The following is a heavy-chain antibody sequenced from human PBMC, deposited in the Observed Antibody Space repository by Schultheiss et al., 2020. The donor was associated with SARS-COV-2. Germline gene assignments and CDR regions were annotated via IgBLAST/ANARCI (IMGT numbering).Heavy chain of an antibody. J-gene: IGHJ4*02. CDR2: ISYDGSNK. CDR3: ARAHDYSNGDYYFDY. V-gene: IGHV3-30*07. CDR1: GFTFSSYA. Sequence: GGSLRLSCAASGFTFSSYAMHWVRQAPGKGLEWVAVISYDGSNKYYADSVKGRFTISRDNSKNTLYLQMNSLRAEDTAVYYCARAHDYSNGDYYFDYWGQGTLVTVSS. D-gene: IGHD4-11*01.